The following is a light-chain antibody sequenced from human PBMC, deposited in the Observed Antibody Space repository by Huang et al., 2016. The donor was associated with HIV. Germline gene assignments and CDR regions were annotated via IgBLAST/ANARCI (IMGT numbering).Light chain of an antibody. CDR2: GES. CDR3: QQYNNWLA. V-gene: IGKV3-15*01. J-gene: IGKJ1*01. Sequence: EIVMTQSPATLSVSPGERATLSCRASQTVNSNLAWYQHKPGQAPRLLIYGESTRANGVPARFSGSGSGTKFTLTISSLQSEDFAVYYCQQYNNWLAFGQGTKVEIK. CDR1: QTVNSN.